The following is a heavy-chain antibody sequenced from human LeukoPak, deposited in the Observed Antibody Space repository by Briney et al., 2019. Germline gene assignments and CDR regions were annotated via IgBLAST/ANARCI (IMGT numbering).Heavy chain of an antibody. CDR1: GDSFSSNSAA. CDR3: ARDTWTAMANFDY. V-gene: IGHV6-1*01. CDR2: KYYRTKWYN. D-gene: IGHD5-18*01. J-gene: IGHJ4*02. Sequence: SQTLSLTCAISGDSFSSNSAAWNWIRQSPSRGLEWLGRKYYRTKWYNDYAVSVKSRITINPDTSKNQFSLQLNSVTPEDTAVYYCARDTWTAMANFDYWGQGTLVTVSS.